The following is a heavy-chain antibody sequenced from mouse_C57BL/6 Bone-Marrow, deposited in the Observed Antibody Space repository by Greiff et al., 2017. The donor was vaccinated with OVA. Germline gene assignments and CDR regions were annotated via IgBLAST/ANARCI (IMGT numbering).Heavy chain of an antibody. D-gene: IGHD1-1*01. V-gene: IGHV1-66*01. CDR2: IYPGSGNT. Sequence: QVHVKQSGPELVKPGASVKISCKASGYSFTSYYIHWVKQRPGQGLEWIGWIYPGSGNTKYNEKFKGKATLTADTSSSTAYMQLSSLTSEDSAVYYCARTYYGSSYSYWGQGTTLTVSS. J-gene: IGHJ2*01. CDR1: GYSFTSYY. CDR3: ARTYYGSSYSY.